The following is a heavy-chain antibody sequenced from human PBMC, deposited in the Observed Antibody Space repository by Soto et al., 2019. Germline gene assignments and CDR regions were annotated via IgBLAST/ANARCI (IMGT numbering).Heavy chain of an antibody. Sequence: GGSLRLSCAASGFTFSTHAISWVRQAPGKGLEWVSAITGSGDSTFYADSVRGRFTMSRDNSKNTLYVEMNSLRAEDTAVYYCAKVQYYDVLTGYRGGGMDVWGQGTTVTSP. CDR3: AKVQYYDVLTGYRGGGMDV. CDR1: GFTFSTHA. V-gene: IGHV3-23*01. CDR2: ITGSGDST. D-gene: IGHD3-9*01. J-gene: IGHJ6*02.